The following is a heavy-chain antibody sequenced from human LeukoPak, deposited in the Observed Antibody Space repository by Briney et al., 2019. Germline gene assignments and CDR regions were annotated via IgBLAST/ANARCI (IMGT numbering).Heavy chain of an antibody. D-gene: IGHD3-10*01. V-gene: IGHV4-39*01. J-gene: IGHJ4*02. CDR2: IYYSGTT. CDR1: GGSISSNSYY. Sequence: SETLSLTCTVPGGSISSNSYYWNWIRQPPGKGLEWIASIYYSGTTYYNPSLKSRVTISVDTSKNQFSLKLTSVTAADTAVYYCARHGAHYYSGSGSYYTTAFDSWGQGTLVTVSS. CDR3: ARHGAHYYSGSGSYYTTAFDS.